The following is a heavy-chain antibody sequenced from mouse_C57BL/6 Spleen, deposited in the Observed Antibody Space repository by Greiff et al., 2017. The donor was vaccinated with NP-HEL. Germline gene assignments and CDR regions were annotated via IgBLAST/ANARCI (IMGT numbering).Heavy chain of an antibody. D-gene: IGHD3-2*02. Sequence: VKLVESGAELVKPGASVKISCKASGYTFTDYYINWVKQRPGQGLEWIGKIGPGSGSTYYNEKFKGKATLPVDKSSSTAYMQLSMLTSEDSAEYFGAREAQATLYAMDYWGQGTSVTVSS. J-gene: IGHJ4*01. CDR1: GYTFTDYY. CDR3: AREAQATLYAMDY. CDR2: IGPGSGST. V-gene: IGHV1-77*01.